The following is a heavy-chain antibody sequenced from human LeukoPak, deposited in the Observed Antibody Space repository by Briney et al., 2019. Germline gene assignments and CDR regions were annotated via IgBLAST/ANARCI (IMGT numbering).Heavy chain of an antibody. J-gene: IGHJ6*02. Sequence: PSETLSLTCTVSGGSISSGDYYWSWIRQPPGKGLEWIGYIYYSGSTCYNPSLKSRVTISVDTSKNQFSLKLSSVTAADTAVYYCAREPQWAAAAGGDYYYGMDVWGQGTTVTVSS. D-gene: IGHD6-13*01. V-gene: IGHV4-30-4*01. CDR3: AREPQWAAAAGGDYYYGMDV. CDR1: GGSISSGDYY. CDR2: IYYSGST.